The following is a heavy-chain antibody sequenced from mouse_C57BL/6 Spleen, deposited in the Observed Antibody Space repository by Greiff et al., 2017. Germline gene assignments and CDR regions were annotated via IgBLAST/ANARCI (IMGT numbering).Heavy chain of an antibody. CDR2: ISYDGSN. V-gene: IGHV3-6*01. CDR3: ALYGNYVSFAY. CDR1: GYSITSGYY. D-gene: IGHD2-1*01. J-gene: IGHJ3*01. Sequence: ESGPGLVKPSQSLSLTCSVTGYSITSGYYWNWIRQFPGNKLEWMGYISYDGSNNYNPSLKNRISITRDTSKNQFFLKLNSVTTEDTATYYCALYGNYVSFAYWGQGTLVTVSA.